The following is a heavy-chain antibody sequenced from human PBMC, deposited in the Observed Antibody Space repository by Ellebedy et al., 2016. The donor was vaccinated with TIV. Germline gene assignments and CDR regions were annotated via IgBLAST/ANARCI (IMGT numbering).Heavy chain of an antibody. CDR1: GFSFDDYA. CDR2: ISGSGGST. D-gene: IGHD3-22*01. J-gene: IGHJ4*02. Sequence: GESLKISCAASGFSFDDYAMHWVRQAPGKGLEWVSTISGSGGSTYYADSVKGRFTISRDNSKNTLYLQMNSLRAEDTAVYYCAKSRDYYDTSGYVADYWGQGTLVTVSS. CDR3: AKSRDYYDTSGYVADY. V-gene: IGHV3-23*01.